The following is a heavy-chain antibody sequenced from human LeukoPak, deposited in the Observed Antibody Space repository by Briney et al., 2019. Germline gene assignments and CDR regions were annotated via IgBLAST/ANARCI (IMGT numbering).Heavy chain of an antibody. CDR3: ARDSAYYYDSSGYGVFDI. CDR2: IYYSGST. Sequence: SETLSLTCTVSGGSISSYYWSWIRQPPGKGLEWIGYIYYSGSTNYNPSLKSRVTISVDTSKNQFSLKLSSVTAADTAVYYCARDSAYYYDSSGYGVFDIWGQGTMVTVSS. D-gene: IGHD3-22*01. V-gene: IGHV4-59*01. CDR1: GGSISSYY. J-gene: IGHJ3*02.